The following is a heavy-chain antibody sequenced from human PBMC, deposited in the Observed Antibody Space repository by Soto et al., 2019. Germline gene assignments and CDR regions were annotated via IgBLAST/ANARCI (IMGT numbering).Heavy chain of an antibody. V-gene: IGHV1-18*01. CDR2: ISSYNGDT. CDR3: AREGVAPYYYYGMDV. J-gene: IGHJ6*02. CDR1: GYTFTRSG. Sequence: QVQLVQSGAEVKKPGASVKVSCKASGYTFTRSGISWVRQAPGQGLEWMGWISSYNGDTNYAQTFQGRVTMTKDTSTSTAYMELRSLRSDDTAVYYCAREGVAPYYYYGMDVWGQGTPVTVSS. D-gene: IGHD5-12*01.